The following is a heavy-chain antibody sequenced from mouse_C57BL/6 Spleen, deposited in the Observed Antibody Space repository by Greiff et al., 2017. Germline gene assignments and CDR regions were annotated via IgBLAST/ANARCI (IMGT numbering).Heavy chain of an antibody. D-gene: IGHD2-3*01. J-gene: IGHJ4*01. Sequence: QVQLQQSGAELVKPGASVKISCKASGYAFSSYWMNWVKQRPGKGLEWIGQIYPGDGDTNYNGKFKGKATLTADKSSSTAYMQLSSLTSEDSAVYFCARHGDGYAMDYWGQGTSVTVSS. CDR3: ARHGDGYAMDY. CDR2: IYPGDGDT. CDR1: GYAFSSYW. V-gene: IGHV1-80*01.